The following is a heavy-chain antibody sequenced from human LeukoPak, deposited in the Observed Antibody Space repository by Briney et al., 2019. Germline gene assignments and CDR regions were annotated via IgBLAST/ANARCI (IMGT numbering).Heavy chain of an antibody. V-gene: IGHV4-34*01. D-gene: IGHD3-3*01. CDR1: GGSFSGYY. CDR3: ARVYWSGYYYAFDI. CDR2: INHSGST. J-gene: IGHJ3*02. Sequence: PSETLSLTCAVYGGSFSGYYWSWIRQPPGKGLEWIGEINHSGSTNYNPSLKSRVTISVDTSKNQFSLKLSSVTAADTAVYYCARVYWSGYYYAFDIWGQGTMVTVSS.